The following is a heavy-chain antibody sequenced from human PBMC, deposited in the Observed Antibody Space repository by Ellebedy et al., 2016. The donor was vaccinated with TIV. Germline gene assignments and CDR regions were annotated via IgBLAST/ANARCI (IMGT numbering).Heavy chain of an antibody. CDR2: INAGNGNT. J-gene: IGHJ4*02. D-gene: IGHD1-26*01. CDR3: ARVGRTMGAVDY. Sequence: ASVKVSXXASGYTFTSYAMHWVRQAPGQRLEWMGWINAGNGNTKYSQKFQGRVTITRDTSASTAYMELSSLRSEDTAVYYCARVGRTMGAVDYWGQGTLVTVSS. CDR1: GYTFTSYA. V-gene: IGHV1-3*01.